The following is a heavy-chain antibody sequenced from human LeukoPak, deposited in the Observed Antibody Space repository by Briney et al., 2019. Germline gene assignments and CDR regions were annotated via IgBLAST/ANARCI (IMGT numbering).Heavy chain of an antibody. CDR2: IYYSGST. Sequence: SETLSLTCTVSGGSISSYYWGWIRQPPGKGLEWIGSIYYSGSTYYNPSLKSRVTISVDTSKNQYSLKLSSVTAADTAVYYCARVVLSGYDYYYYYMDVWGKGTTVTVSS. J-gene: IGHJ6*03. D-gene: IGHD5-12*01. CDR1: GGSISSYY. V-gene: IGHV4-39*07. CDR3: ARVVLSGYDYYYYYMDV.